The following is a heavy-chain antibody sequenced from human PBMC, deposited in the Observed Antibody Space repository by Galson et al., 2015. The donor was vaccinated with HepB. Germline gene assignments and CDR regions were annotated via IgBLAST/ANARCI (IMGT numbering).Heavy chain of an antibody. D-gene: IGHD1-26*01. CDR1: GFTFSDYY. V-gene: IGHV3-11*06. CDR3: ATPSREPTY. Sequence: SLRLSCAVSGFTFSDYYMNWIRQAPGKGLEWVSYISSDSIDTNYADSVKGRFTISRDNAKNSLYLQMNSLRAEVTAVYYCATPSREPTYWGQGTLVTVSS. J-gene: IGHJ4*02. CDR2: ISSDSIDT.